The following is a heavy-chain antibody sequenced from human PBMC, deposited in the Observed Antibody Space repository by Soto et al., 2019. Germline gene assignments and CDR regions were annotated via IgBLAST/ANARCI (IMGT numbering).Heavy chain of an antibody. J-gene: IGHJ4*02. D-gene: IGHD1-1*01. Sequence: AGGSLRLSCAASGFTFNSHWMHWVRQVPGKGLVWVSHISPDGSSTRDADSVQGRFIISRDNARNTLYLQMNSLRAEDTAVYYCARDNNWSYDYWGQGILVTVSS. CDR1: GFTFNSHW. CDR2: ISPDGSST. V-gene: IGHV3-74*01. CDR3: ARDNNWSYDY.